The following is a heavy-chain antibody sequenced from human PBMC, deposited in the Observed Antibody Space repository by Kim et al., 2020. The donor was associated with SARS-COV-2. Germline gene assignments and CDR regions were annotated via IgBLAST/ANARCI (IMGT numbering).Heavy chain of an antibody. CDR3: VKGAWLDD. CDR2: RDDST. V-gene: IGHV3-23*01. D-gene: IGHD5-12*01. J-gene: IGHJ4*02. Sequence: RDDSTYYEESVKGRFTGTRDSARNTLYEQMNSRRSGDTAIYYCVKGAWLDDWGPGTLVTVSS.